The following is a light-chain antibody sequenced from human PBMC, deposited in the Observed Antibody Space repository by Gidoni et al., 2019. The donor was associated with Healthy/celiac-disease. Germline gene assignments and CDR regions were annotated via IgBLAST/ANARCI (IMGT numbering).Light chain of an antibody. CDR1: QSISIY. V-gene: IGKV1-39*01. J-gene: IGKJ5*01. CDR3: QQSYSTPIT. CDR2: AAS. Sequence: DIQMTQSPSSLSASVGDRVTCTCRASQSISIYLNWYQQKPGKDPKLLIYAASSLQSGVPLRFSVSGSGTDFTLTISSLQPEDFATYYCQQSYSTPITFXXXTRLEIK.